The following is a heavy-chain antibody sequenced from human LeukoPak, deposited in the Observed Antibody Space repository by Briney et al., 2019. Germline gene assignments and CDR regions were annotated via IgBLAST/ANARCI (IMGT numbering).Heavy chain of an antibody. CDR3: ARRDYNYYGMDV. V-gene: IGHV4-59*08. Sequence: PSETLSLTCTVSGGSISSYCWSWIRQPPGKGLEWIASIYYSGSTNYNPSLQSRVTTSVDTSKNQFSLKLSSVTAADTAVYYCARRDYNYYGMDVWGRGTTVTVSS. CDR2: IYYSGST. CDR1: GGSISSYC. J-gene: IGHJ6*02.